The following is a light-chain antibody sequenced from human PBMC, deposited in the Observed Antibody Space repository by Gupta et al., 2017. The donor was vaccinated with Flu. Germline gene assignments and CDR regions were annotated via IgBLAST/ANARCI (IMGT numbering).Light chain of an antibody. CDR3: QQYCRSPPLT. J-gene: IGKJ4*01. Sequence: EIVLTQSPGTLSLSPGERATLSCRASQSVSSSYLAWYQQKPGQAPRLLIYGASSRDTGIPDRFSGSGSGTDFTLTISRLEPEDFAVYYCQQYCRSPPLTFGRGTKVEIK. V-gene: IGKV3-20*01. CDR1: QSVSSSY. CDR2: GAS.